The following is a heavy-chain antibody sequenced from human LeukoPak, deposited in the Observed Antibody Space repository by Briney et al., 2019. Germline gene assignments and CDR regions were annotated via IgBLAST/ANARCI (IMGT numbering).Heavy chain of an antibody. Sequence: ASVKVSCKASGYTFTGYSIHWVRQAPGQGLEWMGWINPNSGGTNYAQKFQGRVTMTRDTSISTAYMELSRLRSDDTVVYYCARGKVSSGIQVWLPSYWGQGTLVTVSS. CDR3: ARGKVSSGIQVWLPSY. CDR2: INPNSGGT. J-gene: IGHJ4*02. V-gene: IGHV1-2*02. D-gene: IGHD5-18*01. CDR1: GYTFTGYS.